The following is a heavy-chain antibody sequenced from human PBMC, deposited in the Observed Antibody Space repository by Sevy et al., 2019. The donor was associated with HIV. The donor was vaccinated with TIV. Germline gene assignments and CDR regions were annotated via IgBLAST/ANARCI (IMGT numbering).Heavy chain of an antibody. V-gene: IGHV3-15*01. CDR3: ITDDPYSGSYLVTSFDY. J-gene: IGHJ4*02. CDR2: IKSKTDGGTT. CDR1: GFTFSNAW. Sequence: GGSLRLSCAASGFTFSNAWMSWVRQAPGKGLEWVGRIKSKTDGGTTDYAAPVKGRFTISRDDSKNTLYLQMNSLKTEDTAVYYCITDDPYSGSYLVTSFDYWGQGTLVTVSS. D-gene: IGHD1-26*01.